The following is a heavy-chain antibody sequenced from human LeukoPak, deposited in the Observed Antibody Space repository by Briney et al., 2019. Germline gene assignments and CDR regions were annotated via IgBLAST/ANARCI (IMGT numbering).Heavy chain of an antibody. CDR1: GFMFSDYW. V-gene: IGHV3-7*01. CDR3: AKLGLRLGEFSLYREFDI. CDR2: IKQDGSAE. J-gene: IGHJ3*02. Sequence: GGSLRLSCEASGFMFSDYWMSWVRQAPGMGLEWVDNIKQDGSAEYYVDSVKGRFGISRDNVKNSLYLQMSSLRAEDTAVYYCAKLGLRLGEFSLYREFDIWGQGTMVTVSS. D-gene: IGHD3-16*02.